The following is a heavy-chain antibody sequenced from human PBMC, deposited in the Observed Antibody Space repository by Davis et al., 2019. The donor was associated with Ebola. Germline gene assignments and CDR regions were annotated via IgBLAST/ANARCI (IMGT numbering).Heavy chain of an antibody. CDR2: VSWDGGNA. J-gene: IGHJ4*02. Sequence: GESLKISCAASGFTFNDYAMHWVRQAPGKGLEWVSLVSWDGGNAYYADSVKGRFTISRDNSKNSLYLQMNSLRVEDTALYYCVKVADTDTVMAVFDYWGQGTLVTVSS. V-gene: IGHV3-43D*03. CDR3: VKVADTDTVMAVFDY. D-gene: IGHD5-18*01. CDR1: GFTFNDYA.